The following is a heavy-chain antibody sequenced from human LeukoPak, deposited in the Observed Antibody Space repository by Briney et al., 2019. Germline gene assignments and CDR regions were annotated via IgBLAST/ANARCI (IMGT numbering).Heavy chain of an antibody. Sequence: SVKVSCKASGGTFSSYAISWVRQAPGQGLEWMGTIIPIFGTANYAQKFQGRVTITTDESTSTAYMELSSLRSEDTAVYYCTSGAAGNEGREELFDYWGQGTLVTVSS. CDR1: GGTFSSYA. V-gene: IGHV1-69*05. CDR3: TSGAAGNEGREELFDY. D-gene: IGHD1-1*01. CDR2: IIPIFGTA. J-gene: IGHJ4*02.